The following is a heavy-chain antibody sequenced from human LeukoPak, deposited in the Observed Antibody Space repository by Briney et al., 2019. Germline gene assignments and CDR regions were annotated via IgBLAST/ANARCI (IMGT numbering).Heavy chain of an antibody. J-gene: IGHJ1*01. CDR3: AGQPENTRGFY. D-gene: IGHD2-2*01. CDR2: IYYSGST. Sequence: LRLSCAASGFTFSSYGMHWVRQTPGKGLEWIGSIYYSGSTYYNPSLKSRVTISVDTSKNQFSLRLTSVTAADTAVYFCAGQPENTRGFYWGQGTLVTVSS. CDR1: GFTFSSYG. V-gene: IGHV4-39*01.